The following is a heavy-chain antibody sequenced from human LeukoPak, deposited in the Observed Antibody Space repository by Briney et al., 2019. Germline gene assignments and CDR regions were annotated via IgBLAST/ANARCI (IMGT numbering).Heavy chain of an antibody. D-gene: IGHD4-17*01. CDR1: GYTFTSYY. J-gene: IGHJ3*02. CDR2: INPSGGST. Sequence: ASVKVSCKASGYTFTSYYMHWVRQAPGQGLEWMGIINPSGGSTSYAQKFQGRVTMTRDTSTSTVYMELSSLRSEDTAVYYCARAIVMTTVTKAFDIWGQGTTVTVSS. V-gene: IGHV1-46*01. CDR3: ARAIVMTTVTKAFDI.